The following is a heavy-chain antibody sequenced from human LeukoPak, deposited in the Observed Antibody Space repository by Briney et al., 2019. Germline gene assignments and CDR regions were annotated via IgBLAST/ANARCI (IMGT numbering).Heavy chain of an antibody. V-gene: IGHV3-23*01. CDR3: AKKLGSSGIGFAY. Sequence: GGSLTLSCAASGFTFSSYAMNWVRQAPGPGLEWVSAISGNGSGTYYAHSVQDRFTISRENSKNTLYLQMNSLSAGDTAVYYCAKKLGSSGIGFAYWGEGTLVTVSS. CDR1: GFTFSSYA. CDR2: ISGNGSGT. J-gene: IGHJ4*02. D-gene: IGHD3-22*01.